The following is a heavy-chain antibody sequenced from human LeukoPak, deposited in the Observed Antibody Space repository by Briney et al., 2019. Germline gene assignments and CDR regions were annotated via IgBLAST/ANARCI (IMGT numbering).Heavy chain of an antibody. CDR1: GGTFSSYA. J-gene: IGHJ4*02. D-gene: IGHD3-22*01. CDR2: IIPIFGTA. Sequence: SMKVSCKASGGTFSSYAISWVRQAPGQGLEWMGGIIPIFGTANYAQKFQGRVTITTDESTSTAYMELSSLRSEDTAVYYCAIALASYYDSSGNYFDYWGQGTLVTVSS. V-gene: IGHV1-69*05. CDR3: AIALASYYDSSGNYFDY.